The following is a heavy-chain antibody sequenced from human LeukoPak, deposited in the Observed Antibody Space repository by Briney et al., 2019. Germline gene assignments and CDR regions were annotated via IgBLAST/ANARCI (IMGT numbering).Heavy chain of an antibody. Sequence: SVKVSCKASGGTFSSYASSGVRQAPGQGPERMGGIIPILGIANYAKKFQGRVTITADKSTSTAYMELSSLRSEDTAVYYCARDRGLVYYYYYMDVWGKGTTVTVSS. J-gene: IGHJ6*03. D-gene: IGHD3-10*01. CDR3: ARDRGLVYYYYYMDV. V-gene: IGHV1-69*10. CDR2: IIPILGIA. CDR1: GGTFSSYA.